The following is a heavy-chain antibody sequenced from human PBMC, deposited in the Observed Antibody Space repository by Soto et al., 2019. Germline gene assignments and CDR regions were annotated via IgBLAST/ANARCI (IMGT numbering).Heavy chain of an antibody. CDR2: IILPFGTP. CDR1: GTTFSNYA. V-gene: IGHV1-69*12. D-gene: IGHD3-22*01. Sequence: QVRLVQSGAEVKKTGSSVKVSCKASGTTFSNYAIGWVRQAPGQGLEWMGGIILPFGTPNYAQKFHGRVTITADESMTTAFMELRGLRSEDTAVYFCVRGPDYEGYFDYWGQGTLVTVSS. CDR3: VRGPDYEGYFDY. J-gene: IGHJ4*02.